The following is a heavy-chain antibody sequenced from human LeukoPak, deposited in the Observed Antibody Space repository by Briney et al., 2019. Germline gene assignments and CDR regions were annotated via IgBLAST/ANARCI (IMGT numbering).Heavy chain of an antibody. D-gene: IGHD2-2*01. V-gene: IGHV3-7*01. Sequence: GGSLRLSCAASGFTFSSYWMRWVRQAPGKGPEWVANIKQDGSEKYYVDSVKGRFTISRDNAKNSLYLQMNSLRAEDTAVYYCARVYQSTSGRGIDYWGQGTLVTVSS. CDR2: IKQDGSEK. CDR1: GFTFSSYW. J-gene: IGHJ4*02. CDR3: ARVYQSTSGRGIDY.